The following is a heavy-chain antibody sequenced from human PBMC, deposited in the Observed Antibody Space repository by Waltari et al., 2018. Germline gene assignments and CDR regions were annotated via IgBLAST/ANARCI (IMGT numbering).Heavy chain of an antibody. V-gene: IGHV4-39*07. CDR3: ARVNGYSYGYDY. CDR1: GGSISSSSYY. D-gene: IGHD5-18*01. Sequence: QLQLQESGPGLVKPSETLSLTCTVSGGSISSSSYYWGWIRQPPGKGLEWIGSIYYSGSTYYNPSLKSRVTISVDTSKNQFSLKLSSVTAADTAVYYCARVNGYSYGYDYWGQGTLVTVSS. J-gene: IGHJ4*02. CDR2: IYYSGST.